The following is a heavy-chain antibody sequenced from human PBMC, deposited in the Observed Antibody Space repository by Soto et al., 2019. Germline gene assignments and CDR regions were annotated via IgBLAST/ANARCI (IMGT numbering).Heavy chain of an antibody. CDR3: VKRDSMVRGVTTDYYYGMDV. D-gene: IGHD3-10*01. J-gene: IGHJ6*02. CDR1: GYTFTSYG. Sequence: GASVKVSCKASGYTFTSYGISWVRQAPGQGLEWMGWISAYNGNTNYAQKLQGRVTMTTDTSTSTAYMELRSLRSDDTAVYYCVKRDSMVRGVTTDYYYGMDVWGQGTTVTVSS. CDR2: ISAYNGNT. V-gene: IGHV1-18*01.